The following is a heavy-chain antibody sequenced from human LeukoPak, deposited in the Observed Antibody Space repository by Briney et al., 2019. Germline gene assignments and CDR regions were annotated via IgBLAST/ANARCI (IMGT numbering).Heavy chain of an antibody. CDR2: IKQDGSER. V-gene: IGHV3-7*04. CDR1: GFTFSSYW. Sequence: GGSPRLSCAASGFTFSSYWMSWVRQAPGKGLEWVANIKQDGSERYYVDSVKGRFTISRDNAKNSMYLQMSSLRAEDTAVYYCARGPSGGNGFSYWGQGTLVTVSS. J-gene: IGHJ4*02. D-gene: IGHD2-15*01. CDR3: ARGPSGGNGFSY.